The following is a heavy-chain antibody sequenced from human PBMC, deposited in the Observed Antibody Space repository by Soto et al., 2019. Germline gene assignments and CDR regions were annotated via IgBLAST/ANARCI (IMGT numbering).Heavy chain of an antibody. J-gene: IGHJ6*02. Sequence: GGSLRLSCAASGFSFRSYALHCLRQAPGKGLEWVALISYDGSNKYYADSVNGRFTISRDNSKNTVSVQMNSLRPEDTAVYYYARDRGYSSSTSCYPTYYYSYGMDFWGQGPTVTVSS. CDR1: GFSFRSYA. D-gene: IGHD2-2*01. CDR3: ARDRGYSSSTSCYPTYYYSYGMDF. CDR2: ISYDGSNK. V-gene: IGHV3-30-3*01.